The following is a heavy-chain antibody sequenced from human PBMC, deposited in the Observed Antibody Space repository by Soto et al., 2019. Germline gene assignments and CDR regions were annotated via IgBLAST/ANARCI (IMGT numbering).Heavy chain of an antibody. J-gene: IGHJ6*02. CDR3: ARGGGTGYYGLDV. V-gene: IGHV4-59*01. CDR1: GGSISSYY. D-gene: IGHD6-25*01. Sequence: TSETLSLTCTVSGGSISSYYWSWIRQPPGKGLEWIGYVYYSGTTNYKSSLKSRVTISVDTSKNQFSLKLTSVTAADTAVYYCARGGGTGYYGLDVWGQGTTVTVSS. CDR2: VYYSGTT.